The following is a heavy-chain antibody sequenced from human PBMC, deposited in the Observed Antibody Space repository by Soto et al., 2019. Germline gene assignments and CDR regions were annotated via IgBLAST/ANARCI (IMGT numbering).Heavy chain of an antibody. CDR3: ARDVSPGSSSWYLDAFEI. D-gene: IGHD6-13*01. V-gene: IGHV3-7*05. J-gene: IGHJ3*02. Sequence: EVQLEESGGDLVQPGGSLRLSCAASGFTLSAYWMTWVRQAPGKGLEWVANINRDGSKKSYLDSVRGRFTISRDNVGNSLYLQMDSLRADDTALYYCARDVSPGSSSWYLDAFEIWGQGTMVTVSS. CDR1: GFTLSAYW. CDR2: INRDGSKK.